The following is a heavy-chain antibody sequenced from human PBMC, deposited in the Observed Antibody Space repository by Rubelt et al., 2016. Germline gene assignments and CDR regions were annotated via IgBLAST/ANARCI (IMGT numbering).Heavy chain of an antibody. CDR3: AKGLCSGGNCYLGY. CDR2: INHSGNT. D-gene: IGHD2-15*01. CDR1: GGSFSGYY. J-gene: IGHJ4*02. Sequence: QVQLQQWGAGLLKPSETLSLTCAVYGGSFSGYYWSWIRQPPGKGLEWIGEINHSGNTNYNPSLKSRLTISMDTSKSQFSLKLSSVTAADTAVYYCAKGLCSGGNCYLGYWGQGTRVTVSS. V-gene: IGHV4-34*01.